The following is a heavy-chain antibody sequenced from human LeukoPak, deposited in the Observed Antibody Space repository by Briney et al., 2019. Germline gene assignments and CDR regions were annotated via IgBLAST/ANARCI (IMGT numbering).Heavy chain of an antibody. CDR1: GFTFSSHR. CDR3: ARDYYGDSYFDY. V-gene: IGHV3-20*04. Sequence: GGSLRLSCAASGFTFSSHRMNWVRQAPGKGLEWVSDISWQGGSTAYADSVKGRFTISRDNAKNSLYLQMNSLRAEDTGMYYCARDYYGDSYFDYWGQGTLVTVSS. D-gene: IGHD4-17*01. CDR2: ISWQGGST. J-gene: IGHJ4*02.